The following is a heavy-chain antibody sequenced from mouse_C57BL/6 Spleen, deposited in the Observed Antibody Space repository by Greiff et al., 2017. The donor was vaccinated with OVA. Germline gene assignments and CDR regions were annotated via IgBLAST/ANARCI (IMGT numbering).Heavy chain of an antibody. V-gene: IGHV5-17*01. CDR1: GFTFSDYG. Sequence: EVQLVESGGGLVKPGGSLKLSCAASGFTFSDYGMHWVRQAPEKGLEWVAYISSGSSTIYYADTVKGRFTISRDNAKNTLFLQMTSLRSEDTAMYYCARNYYSNYEYFDVWGTGTTVTVSS. D-gene: IGHD2-5*01. J-gene: IGHJ1*03. CDR2: ISSGSSTI. CDR3: ARNYYSNYEYFDV.